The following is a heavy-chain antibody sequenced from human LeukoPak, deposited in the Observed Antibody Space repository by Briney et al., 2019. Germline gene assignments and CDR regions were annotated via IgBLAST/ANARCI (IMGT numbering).Heavy chain of an antibody. CDR3: ARDWNYGDYFDY. Sequence: GGSLRLSCAASGFTFSSYSMNWVRQAPGKGLEWVSSISSSSSYIYYADSVKGRFTISRDNAKNSLYLQMNSLRAEGTAVYYCARDWNYGDYFDYWGQGTLVTVSS. J-gene: IGHJ4*02. D-gene: IGHD1-7*01. CDR1: GFTFSSYS. V-gene: IGHV3-21*01. CDR2: ISSSSSYI.